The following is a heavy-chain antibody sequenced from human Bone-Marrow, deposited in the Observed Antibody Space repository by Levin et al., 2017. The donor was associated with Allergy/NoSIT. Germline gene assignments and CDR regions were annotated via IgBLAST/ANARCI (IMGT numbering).Heavy chain of an antibody. CDR3: AYIGLDIDY. V-gene: IGHV1-69*13. CDR1: GGNFNMHA. J-gene: IGHJ4*02. Sequence: EASVKVSCQVSGGNFNMHALSWVRQAPGQGLQWMGGIIPILGTPKYTQRFEDRVTISADASTTTAFMEMTDLRSDDTAIFYCAYIGLDIDYWGQGTLITVSS. CDR2: IIPILGTP. D-gene: IGHD6-19*01.